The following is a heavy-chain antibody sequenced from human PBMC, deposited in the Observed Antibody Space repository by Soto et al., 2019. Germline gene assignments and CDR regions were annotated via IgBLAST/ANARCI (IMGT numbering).Heavy chain of an antibody. CDR1: GFSFSSFE. J-gene: IGHJ6*02. V-gene: IGHV3-48*03. Sequence: EMQLVESGGGLVQPGASLRLSCVASGFSFSSFEMNWVRQAHGKGLEWVSSISSSGKTVKYADPVKGRFTVSRDNSKKTVLLQMKSLTSEDTAVAFCARLQWEPLGRGGVAVWGQGATVIVTS. CDR2: ISSSGKTV. CDR3: ARLQWEPLGRGGVAV. D-gene: IGHD1-26*01.